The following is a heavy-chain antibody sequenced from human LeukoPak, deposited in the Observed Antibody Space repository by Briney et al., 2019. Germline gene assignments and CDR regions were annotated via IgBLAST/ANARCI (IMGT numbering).Heavy chain of an antibody. D-gene: IGHD6-13*01. Sequence: GGSLRLSCAASGFTFSSYGMHWVRQAPGKGLEWVAVIWYDGSNKYYADSVKGLFTISRDNSKNTLYLQMNSLRAEDTAVYYCAKEGQQQLVPNYYCMDVWGKGTTVTVSS. V-gene: IGHV3-33*06. CDR1: GFTFSSYG. CDR3: AKEGQQQLVPNYYCMDV. CDR2: IWYDGSNK. J-gene: IGHJ6*03.